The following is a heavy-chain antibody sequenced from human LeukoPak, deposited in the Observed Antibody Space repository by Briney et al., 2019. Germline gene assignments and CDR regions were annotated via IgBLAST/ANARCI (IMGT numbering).Heavy chain of an antibody. Sequence: GGSLRLSCAASGLTFSSYAMSWVRQAPGKGLEWVSGISGSGVNTDYADSAKGRFTISRDNAKNSLYLQMNSLRAEDTAVYYCARGSSDYDILTGLNNWFDPWGQGTLVTVSS. CDR1: GLTFSSYA. CDR3: ARGSSDYDILTGLNNWFDP. CDR2: ISGSGVNT. J-gene: IGHJ5*02. V-gene: IGHV3-23*01. D-gene: IGHD3-9*01.